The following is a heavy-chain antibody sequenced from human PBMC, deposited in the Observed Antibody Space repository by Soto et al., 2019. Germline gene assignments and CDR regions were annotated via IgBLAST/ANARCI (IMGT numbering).Heavy chain of an antibody. CDR1: GGSIRSYY. CDR2: FYHSGNS. D-gene: IGHD5-18*01. V-gene: IGHV4-59*01. Sequence: SETLSLTCSVSGGSIRSYYWSWIRQSPEKGLEWIGYFYHSGNSNYNPSLKSRVTISVDTSMNQLSLSLRSVTAADTAVYFCARISSVDPYGYVNGGLDVWGQGTTVTVSS. J-gene: IGHJ6*02. CDR3: ARISSVDPYGYVNGGLDV.